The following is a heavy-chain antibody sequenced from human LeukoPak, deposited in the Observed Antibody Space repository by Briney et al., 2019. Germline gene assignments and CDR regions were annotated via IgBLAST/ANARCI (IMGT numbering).Heavy chain of an antibody. Sequence: GGSLRLSCVASGFTFSSYSMNWVRQAPGKGLEWVSYISSSSSHIYYADSVKGRFTISRDNAKNSLYLQMNSLRAEDTAVYYCARLEMYCGGDCYPIDYWGQGTLVTVSS. D-gene: IGHD2-21*02. J-gene: IGHJ4*02. V-gene: IGHV3-21*01. CDR2: ISSSSSHI. CDR1: GFTFSSYS. CDR3: ARLEMYCGGDCYPIDY.